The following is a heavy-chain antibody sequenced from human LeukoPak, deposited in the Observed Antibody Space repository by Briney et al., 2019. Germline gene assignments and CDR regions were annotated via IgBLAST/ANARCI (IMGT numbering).Heavy chain of an antibody. CDR1: GFTFSSYA. CDR3: ARDPDYGDGY. V-gene: IGHV3-53*01. CDR2: IYSGGST. D-gene: IGHD4-17*01. Sequence: GGSLRLSCAASGFTFSSYAMSWVRQAPGKGLEWVSVIYSGGSTYYADSVKGRFTISRDNSKNTLYLQMNSLRAEDTAVYYCARDPDYGDGYWGQGTLVTVSS. J-gene: IGHJ4*02.